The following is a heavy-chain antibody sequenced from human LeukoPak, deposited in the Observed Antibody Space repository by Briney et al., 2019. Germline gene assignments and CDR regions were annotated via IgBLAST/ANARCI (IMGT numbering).Heavy chain of an antibody. D-gene: IGHD1-26*01. CDR2: ISWNSGSI. J-gene: IGHJ4*02. CDR3: AKGEPTGNFDY. CDR1: GFTFDDYA. Sequence: GGSLRLSCAASGFTFDDYAMHWVRQAPGKGLEWVSGISWNSGSIGYADSVKGRFTISRDNAKNSLYLQMNSLRAEDTALYYCAKGEPTGNFDYWGQGTLVTVSS. V-gene: IGHV3-9*01.